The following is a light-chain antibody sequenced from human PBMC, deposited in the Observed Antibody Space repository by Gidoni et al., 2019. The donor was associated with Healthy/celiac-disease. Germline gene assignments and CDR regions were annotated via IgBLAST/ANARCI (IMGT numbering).Light chain of an antibody. V-gene: IGKV1-8*01. CDR1: QGISSY. J-gene: IGKJ1*01. CDR3: QQYYSYPRT. Sequence: AIRITPSPSSLSASTGDRVTITCRASQGISSYLAWYQQKPGKAPKLLIYAASTFQSGVPSRFSGSGSGTDFTLTISCLQSEDFATYYCQQYYSYPRTFGQGTKVEIK. CDR2: AAS.